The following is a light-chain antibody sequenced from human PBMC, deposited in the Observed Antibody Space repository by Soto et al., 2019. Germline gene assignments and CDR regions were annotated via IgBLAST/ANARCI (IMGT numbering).Light chain of an antibody. CDR3: QQSDDSPGT. Sequence: EIVLTHSPATLSLSPVEISTLSCRASKSFSRSYLAWYQQKPGQAPRLLIYGASNRATAIPDRFSGSGSGTDFTLTISRLEPEDFAVYYCQQSDDSPGTFGQGTKVDIK. CDR2: GAS. V-gene: IGKV3-20*01. CDR1: KSFSRSY. J-gene: IGKJ1*01.